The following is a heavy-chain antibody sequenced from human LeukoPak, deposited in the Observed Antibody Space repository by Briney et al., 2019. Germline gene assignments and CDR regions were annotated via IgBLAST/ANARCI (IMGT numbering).Heavy chain of an antibody. CDR1: GYTFTGYY. CDR3: ARDQRTYDAFDI. V-gene: IGHV1-2*02. J-gene: IGHJ3*02. Sequence: ASVKVSCKXSGYTFTGYYMHWVRQAPGQGLEWMGWINPNSGGTNYAQKFQGRVTMTRDTSISTAYMELGRLRSDDTAVYYCARDQRTYDAFDIWGQGTMVTVSS. CDR2: INPNSGGT.